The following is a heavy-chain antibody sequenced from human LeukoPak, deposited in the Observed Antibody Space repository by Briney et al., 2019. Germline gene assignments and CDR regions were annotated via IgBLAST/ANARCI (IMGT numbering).Heavy chain of an antibody. CDR2: INHSGST. D-gene: IGHD2-2*01. V-gene: IGHV4-34*01. CDR1: GGSFSGYY. Sequence: SETLSLTCAVYGGSFSGYYWSWIRQPPGKGLEWIGEINHSGSTNYNPSLKSRVTISVDTSKNQFSLKLSSVTAADTAVYYCARPKPHYCSRTSCYPYFDYWGQGTLVTVSS. J-gene: IGHJ4*02. CDR3: ARPKPHYCSRTSCYPYFDY.